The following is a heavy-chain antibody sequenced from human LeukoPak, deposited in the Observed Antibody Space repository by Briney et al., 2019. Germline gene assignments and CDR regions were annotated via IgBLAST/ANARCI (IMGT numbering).Heavy chain of an antibody. CDR3: ARSAKGIAVAGREFDY. D-gene: IGHD6-19*01. CDR1: GGSFSGYY. J-gene: IGHJ4*02. Sequence: PSETLSLTCAVYGGSFSGYYWSWIRQPPGKGLEWIGEINHSGSTNYNPSLKSRVTMSVDTSKNQFSLKLSSVTAADTAVYYCARSAKGIAVAGREFDYWGQGTLVTVSS. CDR2: INHSGST. V-gene: IGHV4-34*01.